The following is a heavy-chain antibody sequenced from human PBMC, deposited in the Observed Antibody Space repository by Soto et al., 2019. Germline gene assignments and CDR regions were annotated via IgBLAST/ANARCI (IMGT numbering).Heavy chain of an antibody. CDR3: AGGITMVRGVIHTPYFDY. V-gene: IGHV4-31*03. CDR1: GGSINSGGYY. D-gene: IGHD3-10*01. CDR2: IYNSGST. Sequence: SETLSLTCTVSGGSINSGGYYWSWIRQHPGKGLEWIGYIYNSGSTYYNPSLKSRVTISVDTSKNQFSLKLSSVTAADTAVYCCAGGITMVRGVIHTPYFDYWGQGTLVTVS. J-gene: IGHJ4*02.